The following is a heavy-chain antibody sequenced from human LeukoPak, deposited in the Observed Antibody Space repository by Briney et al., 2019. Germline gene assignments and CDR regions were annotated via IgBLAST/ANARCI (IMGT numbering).Heavy chain of an antibody. CDR2: ISYDGSNK. Sequence: PGGSLRLSCAASGFTFSSYAMHWVRQAPGKGLEWVAVISYDGSNKYYADSVKGRFTISRDNSKNTLYLQMNSLRAEDTAVYYCARGDPSSSWYFDYWGQGTLATVSS. J-gene: IGHJ4*02. D-gene: IGHD6-13*01. CDR1: GFTFSSYA. CDR3: ARGDPSSSWYFDY. V-gene: IGHV3-30-3*01.